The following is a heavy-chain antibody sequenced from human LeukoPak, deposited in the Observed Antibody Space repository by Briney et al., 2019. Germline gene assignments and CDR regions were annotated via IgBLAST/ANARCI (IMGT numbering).Heavy chain of an antibody. V-gene: IGHV1-46*01. CDR1: GYTFTIYY. CDR2: IYPGGGST. J-gene: IGHJ5*02. D-gene: IGHD3-9*01. CDR3: ARARHNNDILTGYLQNWFDP. Sequence: ASVKVSSTASGYTFTIYYMHWVRQAPGQGLEWMGIIYPGGGSTSNTQKFQGRVTMTRDTSTSTVYMELSSLRSEDTAVYYCARARHNNDILTGYLQNWFDPWGQGTLVTVSS.